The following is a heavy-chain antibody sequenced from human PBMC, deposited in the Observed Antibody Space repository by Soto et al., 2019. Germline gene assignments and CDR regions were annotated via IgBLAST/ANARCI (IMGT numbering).Heavy chain of an antibody. CDR1: GYSFTTYW. V-gene: IGHV5-10-1*01. J-gene: IGHJ5*02. D-gene: IGHD5-18*01. CDR2: IDPSDSYA. Sequence: GESLKISCKASGYSFTTYWITWVRQMPGKGLEWMGRIDPSDSYANYSPSFQGHVTISADKSINAAYLQWSSLKASDTDIYYCARVRVDKAEGWFDPWGQGTLVTVSS. CDR3: ARVRVDKAEGWFDP.